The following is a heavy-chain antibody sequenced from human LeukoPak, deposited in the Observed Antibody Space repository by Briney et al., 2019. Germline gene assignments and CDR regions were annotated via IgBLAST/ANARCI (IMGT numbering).Heavy chain of an antibody. J-gene: IGHJ6*02. CDR1: GGSISSISSNNYH. D-gene: IGHD4-23*01. V-gene: IGHV4-39*02. CDR2: IYYSGST. CDR3: AREMGVVTAHGIDV. Sequence: SETLSLTCIVSGGSISSISSNNYHWGWIRQPPGKGLEGIGSIYYSGSTYYNPSLKSRVTISVDTSKNQFSLKLSSVTAADTALYYCAREMGVVTAHGIDVWGQGTTVTVSS.